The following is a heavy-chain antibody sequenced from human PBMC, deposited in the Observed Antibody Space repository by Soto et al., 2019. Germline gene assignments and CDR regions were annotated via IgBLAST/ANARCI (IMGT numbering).Heavy chain of an antibody. V-gene: IGHV1-69*13. CDR1: GGTFSSYA. J-gene: IGHJ5*02. D-gene: IGHD3-10*01. CDR2: IIPIFGTA. CDR3: ATEYYGSGSYISFWFDP. Sequence: GASVNVSCKASGGTFSSYAISWVRQAPGQGLEWMGGIIPIFGTANYAQKFQGRVTITADESTSTAYMELSSLRSEDTAVYYCATEYYGSGSYISFWFDPWGQGTLVTVSS.